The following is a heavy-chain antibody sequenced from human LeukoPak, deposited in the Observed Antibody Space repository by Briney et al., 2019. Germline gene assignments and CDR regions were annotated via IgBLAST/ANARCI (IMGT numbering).Heavy chain of an antibody. Sequence: GGSLRLSCAASGFTFSSYSMNWVRQAPGKGLEWVGRIKSKTDGGTTDYAAPVKGRFTISRDDSKNTLYLQMDSLKTEDTAVYYCTTDYYGSGSYPDAFDIWGRGTMVTVSS. CDR3: TTDYYGSGSYPDAFDI. J-gene: IGHJ3*02. CDR2: IKSKTDGGTT. CDR1: GFTFSSYS. D-gene: IGHD3-10*01. V-gene: IGHV3-15*01.